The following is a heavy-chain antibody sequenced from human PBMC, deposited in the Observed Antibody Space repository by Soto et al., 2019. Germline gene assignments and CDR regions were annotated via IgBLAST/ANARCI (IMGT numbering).Heavy chain of an antibody. CDR3: ARDRSAADFDY. V-gene: IGHV1-3*04. J-gene: IGHJ4*02. CDR1: GYTFTSYA. D-gene: IGHD6-13*01. Sequence: ASVKVSCKASGYTFTSYAMHWVRQAPGQRLEWMGWINTGNGNTKYSQKFQGRVTITRDTSASTAYMELSSLRSEDTAVYYCARDRSAADFDYWGQGTLVTVSS. CDR2: INTGNGNT.